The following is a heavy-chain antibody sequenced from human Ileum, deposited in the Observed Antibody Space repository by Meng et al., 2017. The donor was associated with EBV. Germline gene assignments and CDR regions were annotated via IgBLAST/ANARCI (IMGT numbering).Heavy chain of an antibody. V-gene: IGHV1-18*01. CDR1: GFTFTNDG. CDR3: ARKPTSAALDY. CDR2: ISANNGDR. J-gene: IGHJ4*02. D-gene: IGHD6-13*01. Sequence: VQLLQSGGGVATPGASVKVSWQASGFTFTNDGFTWVRQAPGQGLEWMGWISANNGDRHYAQKFQDRVTLTTDGYTPTVYMELRSLRSDDTAVYFCARKPTSAALDYWGQGTLVTVSS.